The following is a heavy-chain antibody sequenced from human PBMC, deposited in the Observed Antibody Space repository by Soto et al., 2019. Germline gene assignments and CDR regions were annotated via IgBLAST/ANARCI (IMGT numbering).Heavy chain of an antibody. V-gene: IGHV3-11*05. CDR1: GFTFSDYY. CDR2: ISSSSSYA. CDR3: ARVGSAYYYDSSGTYYFDY. J-gene: IGHJ4*02. Sequence: GGSLRLSCAASGFTFSDYYMSWIRQAPGKGLEWVSYISSSSSYANYADSVKGRFTISRDNAKNSLYLQMNSLRAEDTAVYYCARVGSAYYYDSSGTYYFDYWGQGTLVTVSS. D-gene: IGHD3-22*01.